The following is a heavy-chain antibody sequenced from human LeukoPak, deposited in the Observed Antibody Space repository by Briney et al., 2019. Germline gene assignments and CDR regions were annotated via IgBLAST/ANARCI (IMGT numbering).Heavy chain of an antibody. J-gene: IGHJ4*02. CDR1: GGSFSGYY. CDR2: INHSGST. V-gene: IGHV4-34*01. D-gene: IGHD5-18*01. Sequence: NPSETLSLTCAVYGGSFSGYYWSWIRQPPGKGLEWIGEINHSGSTNYNPSLKSRVTISVDTSKNQFSLKLSSVTAADTPVYYCGRGRFRYSYGYRDVDFDYWGQGTLVTVSS. CDR3: GRGRFRYSYGYRDVDFDY.